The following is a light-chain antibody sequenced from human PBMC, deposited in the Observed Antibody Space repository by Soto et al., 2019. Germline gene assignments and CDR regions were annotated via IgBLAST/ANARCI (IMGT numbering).Light chain of an antibody. CDR1: NIETKA. Sequence: LTQPPSVSVAPGQTARLTCGGNNIETKAVHWYQQKPGQAPVLVVYDDRDRPSGIPERFSGSNSGNTATLTINRVEAGDEADYYCQVWDSSSDHVFGTGTKVTVL. CDR2: DDR. J-gene: IGLJ1*01. CDR3: QVWDSSSDHV. V-gene: IGLV3-21*02.